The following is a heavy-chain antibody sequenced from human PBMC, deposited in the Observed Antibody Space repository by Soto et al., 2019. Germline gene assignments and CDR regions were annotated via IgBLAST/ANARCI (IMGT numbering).Heavy chain of an antibody. J-gene: IGHJ4*02. V-gene: IGHV4-31*11. D-gene: IGHD2-15*01. CDR1: GGSISSGTYS. Sequence: SETLSLTCAVSGGSISSGTYSWTWIRQHPGKGLEWIGYIYNSGSTYYNTSLKSRVTISVDTSKNQFTLKLTSVTAADTAVYYCARGVVVVAPSKYYCDYWGQGTLVTVSS. CDR3: ARGVVVVAPSKYYCDY. CDR2: IYNSGST.